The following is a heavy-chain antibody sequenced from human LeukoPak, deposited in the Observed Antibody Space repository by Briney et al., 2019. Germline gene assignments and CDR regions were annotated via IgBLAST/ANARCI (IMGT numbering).Heavy chain of an antibody. Sequence: GGSLRLSCAASGFTVSSKYMNWVRQAPGKGLEWVSVIYTGGSTYYADSVKGRLTIPRDNSKNTVYLQMNSLKAEDTAMYYCAREGGTFAYYFDDWGQGTLVTVSS. CDR2: IYTGGST. D-gene: IGHD2/OR15-2a*01. V-gene: IGHV3-53*05. CDR3: AREGGTFAYYFDD. J-gene: IGHJ4*02. CDR1: GFTVSSKY.